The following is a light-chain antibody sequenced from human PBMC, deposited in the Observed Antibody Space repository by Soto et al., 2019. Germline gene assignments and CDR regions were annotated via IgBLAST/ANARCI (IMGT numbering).Light chain of an antibody. CDR1: QGINDY. J-gene: IGKJ4*01. CDR2: AAS. V-gene: IGKV1-9*01. Sequence: DIQLTQSPSFLSASVGDRVTITCRASQGINDYLAWYQQKPGKAPKLLIYAASTLQSEVPSRFSGSASGTEFTLTISSLHPEDFATYYCQQFNTYPLTFGGGTKVEV. CDR3: QQFNTYPLT.